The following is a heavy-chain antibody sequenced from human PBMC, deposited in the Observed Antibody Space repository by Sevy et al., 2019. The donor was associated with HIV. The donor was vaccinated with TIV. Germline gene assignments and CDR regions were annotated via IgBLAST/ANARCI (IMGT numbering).Heavy chain of an antibody. J-gene: IGHJ4*02. CDR1: GFTFSDHY. Sequence: GGSLRLSCAASGFTFSDHYMEWVRQAPGKGLEWVGRIRNKADSYTTEYAASVQGRFTMSRDDSKNSLYLIMHSLKTEGTAVYYCATHAGIAAAGRVFDYWGQGTLVTVSS. V-gene: IGHV3-72*01. CDR3: ATHAGIAAAGRVFDY. D-gene: IGHD6-13*01. CDR2: IRNKADSYTT.